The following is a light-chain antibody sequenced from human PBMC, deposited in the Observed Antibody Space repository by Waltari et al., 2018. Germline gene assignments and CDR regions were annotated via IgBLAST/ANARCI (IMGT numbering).Light chain of an antibody. Sequence: EIVMTQSPATLSVSPGEGVTLSCRASQTIANKLAWYQQKPGQAPRRLIYAASTRATGVPGRFSGGGSVTEFTLSISSLQSEDFAVYYCQQYFSWPPRVIFGPGTKVDMK. CDR2: AAS. V-gene: IGKV3-15*01. CDR1: QTIANK. CDR3: QQYFSWPPRVI. J-gene: IGKJ3*01.